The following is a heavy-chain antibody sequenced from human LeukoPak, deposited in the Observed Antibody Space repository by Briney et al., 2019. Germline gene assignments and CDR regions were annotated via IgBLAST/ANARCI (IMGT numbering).Heavy chain of an antibody. J-gene: IGHJ3*02. D-gene: IGHD3-3*01. Sequence: ASVKVSCKASGYTFTGYYMHWVRQAPGQELEWMGWINPNSGGTNYAQKFQGRVTMTRDTSISTAYMELSRLRSDDTAVYYCASMRFLEWLLNYDAFDIWGQGTMVTVSS. CDR3: ASMRFLEWLLNYDAFDI. CDR1: GYTFTGYY. V-gene: IGHV1-2*02. CDR2: INPNSGGT.